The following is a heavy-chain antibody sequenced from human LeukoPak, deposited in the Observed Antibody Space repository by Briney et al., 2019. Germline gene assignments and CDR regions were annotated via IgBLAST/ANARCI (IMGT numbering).Heavy chain of an antibody. J-gene: IGHJ6*02. CDR2: ISYDGSNK. D-gene: IGHD6-13*01. CDR1: GFIFSSSG. V-gene: IGHV3-30*03. Sequence: GGPLRLSCASCGFIFSSSGMQGVRQARGKGVEWVAVISYDGSNKYYADSVKGRFTISRDNSKNTLYLQMNSLRAEDTAVYYCARDPLAAAGNYYYYYGMDVWGQGTTVTVSS. CDR3: ARDPLAAAGNYYYYYGMDV.